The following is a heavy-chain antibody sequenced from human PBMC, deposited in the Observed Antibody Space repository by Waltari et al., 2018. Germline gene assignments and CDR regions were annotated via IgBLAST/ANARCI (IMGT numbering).Heavy chain of an antibody. CDR2: IYYSGST. CDR1: GSSIRSYY. D-gene: IGHD3-22*01. Sequence: QVQLQEPGPGLVKPSETLSLTCTVSGSSIRSYYWRWLRQPPGKGLEWIGYIYYSGSTNCNPSLKSRVTISVDTSKNQFSLKLSSVTAADTAVYYCASGLSGYYPNYFDYWGQGTLVTVSS. J-gene: IGHJ4*02. CDR3: ASGLSGYYPNYFDY. V-gene: IGHV4-59*01.